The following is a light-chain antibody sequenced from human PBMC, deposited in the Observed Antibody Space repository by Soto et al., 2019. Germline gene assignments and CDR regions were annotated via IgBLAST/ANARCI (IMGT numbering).Light chain of an antibody. Sequence: DVQMTKSPPSLSASVGDRVTITCRASDAISNYLNWFQQKPGKAPKLLIYDASNLAIGVPSRFSGSGSGTDFTFTISSLQPEDIATYYCQLYDNVPIIFGQGTRLELK. CDR1: DAISNY. V-gene: IGKV1-33*01. J-gene: IGKJ5*01. CDR3: QLYDNVPII. CDR2: DAS.